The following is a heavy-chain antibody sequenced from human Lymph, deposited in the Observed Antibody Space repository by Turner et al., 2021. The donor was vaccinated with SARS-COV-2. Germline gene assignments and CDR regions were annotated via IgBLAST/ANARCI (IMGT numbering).Heavy chain of an antibody. Sequence: EVQLLESGGGLVQPGGSLRLSCAASGFTFSSYAMSWVRQAPGKGLEWVSVISGSVGSTYYADSVKGRFTISRDNSKNTLYLQMNSLRAEDTAVYYCAKNEMAMIVVVITLFDYWGQGTLVTVSS. V-gene: IGHV3-23*01. CDR1: GFTFSSYA. D-gene: IGHD3-22*01. CDR3: AKNEMAMIVVVITLFDY. CDR2: ISGSVGST. J-gene: IGHJ4*02.